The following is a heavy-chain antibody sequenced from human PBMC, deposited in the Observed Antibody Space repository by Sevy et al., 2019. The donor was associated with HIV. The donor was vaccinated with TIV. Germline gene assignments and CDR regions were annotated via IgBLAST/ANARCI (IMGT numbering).Heavy chain of an antibody. Sequence: GGSLRLSCAASGFTFRNYVMNWVRQPPGKGLEWVSVISDGGGTTYYTDSVKGRFTISRDDSKSTLYLQMNSRRVEDTAVYFCAKRVAGALAALDIWGQGTMVTVSS. J-gene: IGHJ3*02. CDR2: ISDGGGTT. D-gene: IGHD3-10*01. V-gene: IGHV3-23*01. CDR1: GFTFRNYV. CDR3: AKRVAGALAALDI.